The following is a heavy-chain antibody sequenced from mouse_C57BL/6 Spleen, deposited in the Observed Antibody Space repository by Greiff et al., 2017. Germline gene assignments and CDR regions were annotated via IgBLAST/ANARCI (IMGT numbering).Heavy chain of an antibody. CDR1: GYTFTSYW. V-gene: IGHV1-61*01. Sequence: QVQLQQPGAELVRPGSSVKLSCKASGYTFTSYWMDWVKQRPGQGLEWIGNIYPSDSETHYNQKFKDKATFTVDKSSSTAYMQLSSLTSEDSAVYYCTREITTPPGVWGTGTTVTVSS. CDR3: TREITTPPGV. D-gene: IGHD1-1*01. CDR2: IYPSDSET. J-gene: IGHJ1*03.